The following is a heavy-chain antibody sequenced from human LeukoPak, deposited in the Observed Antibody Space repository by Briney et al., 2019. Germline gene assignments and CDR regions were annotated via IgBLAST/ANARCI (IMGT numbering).Heavy chain of an antibody. CDR3: AIMHGYYDGSGYWVQ. CDR2: ISPGGDRT. V-gene: IGHV3-23*01. D-gene: IGHD3-22*01. Sequence: GGSLRLSCAASGFTFGSYAMSWVRQAPGKGLEWVSFISPGGDRTSNADSVEGRFTISRDNPRNTLYLQMNSLRGEDTAIYYCAIMHGYYDGSGYWVQWGQRTLVTVSS. CDR1: GFTFGSYA. J-gene: IGHJ4*02.